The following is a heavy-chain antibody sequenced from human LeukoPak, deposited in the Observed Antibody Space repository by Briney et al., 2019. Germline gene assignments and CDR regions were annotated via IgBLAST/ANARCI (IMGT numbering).Heavy chain of an antibody. CDR3: ARLSSSWYRHFDY. CDR1: GGSISSGDYY. CDR2: IYYSGST. D-gene: IGHD6-13*01. V-gene: IGHV4-30-4*08. J-gene: IGHJ4*02. Sequence: PSQTLSLTCTVSGGSISSGDYYWSWIRQPPGKGLEWIGYIYYSGSTYYNPSLKSQVTISVDTSKNQFSLKLSSVTAADTAVYYCARLSSSWYRHFDYWGQGTLVTVSS.